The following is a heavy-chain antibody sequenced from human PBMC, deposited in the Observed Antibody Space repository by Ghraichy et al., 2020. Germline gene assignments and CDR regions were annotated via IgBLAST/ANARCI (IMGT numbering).Heavy chain of an antibody. J-gene: IGHJ6*02. D-gene: IGHD2-8*02. CDR2: INHSGST. Sequence: SETLSLTCAVYGGSFSGYYWSWIRQPPGKGLEWIGEINHSGSTNYNPSLKSRVTISVDTSKNQFSLKLSSVTAADTAVYYCARGSERRRSYWCFDCYGMDVWGQGTTVTVSS. V-gene: IGHV4-34*01. CDR1: GGSFSGYY. CDR3: ARGSERRRSYWCFDCYGMDV.